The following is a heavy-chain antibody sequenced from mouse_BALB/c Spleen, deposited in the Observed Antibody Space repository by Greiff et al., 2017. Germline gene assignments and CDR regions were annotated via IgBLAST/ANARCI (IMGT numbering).Heavy chain of an antibody. J-gene: IGHJ2*01. V-gene: IGHV1-80*01. CDR1: GYAFSSYW. CDR3: ARSIQLDYFDY. Sequence: QVQLQQSGAELVRPGSSVKISCKASGYAFSSYWMNWVKQRPGQGLEWIGQIYPGDGDTNYNGKFKGKATLTADKSSSTAYMQLSSLTSEDSAVYFCARSIQLDYFDYWGQGTTLTVSS. CDR2: IYPGDGDT. D-gene: IGHD4-1*02.